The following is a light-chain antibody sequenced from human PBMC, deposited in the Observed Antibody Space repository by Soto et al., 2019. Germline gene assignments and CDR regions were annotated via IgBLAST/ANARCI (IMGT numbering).Light chain of an antibody. Sequence: EVVLTQSPATLSLSPGERANLSCRTSQSVSRTLAWYQQKSGQAPRLLIYDASNRATGIPTRFSGSGSGTDFTLTISSLEPEDFAVYYCQQRYNWPQTFGQGTNVEIK. CDR1: QSVSRT. V-gene: IGKV3-11*01. CDR2: DAS. CDR3: QQRYNWPQT. J-gene: IGKJ1*01.